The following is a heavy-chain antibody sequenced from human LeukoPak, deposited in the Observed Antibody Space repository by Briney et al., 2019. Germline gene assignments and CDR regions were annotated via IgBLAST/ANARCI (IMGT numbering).Heavy chain of an antibody. V-gene: IGHV1-18*01. J-gene: IGHJ5*02. CDR1: GYTFINYG. D-gene: IGHD3-22*01. Sequence: GASVKVSCKASGYTFINYGISWVRQAPGQGLEWMGLISAYNGNTNYAQKLQGRVTMTTDTSTSTAYMELRSLRSDDTAVYYCARNDYYDSSGRYNWFDPWGQGTLVTVSS. CDR3: ARNDYYDSSGRYNWFDP. CDR2: ISAYNGNT.